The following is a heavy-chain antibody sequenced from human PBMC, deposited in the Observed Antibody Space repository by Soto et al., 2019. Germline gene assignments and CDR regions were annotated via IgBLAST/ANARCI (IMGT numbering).Heavy chain of an antibody. D-gene: IGHD6-25*01. CDR3: ARGLIQEIRRLQYENFDY. Sequence: SETLSLTCAVYGGSFSGYYWSWIRQPPGKGLEWIGEINRSGSTNYNPSLKSRVTISVDTSKNQFSLKLSSVTAADTAVYYCARGLIQEIRRLQYENFDYWGQGTLVTVSS. J-gene: IGHJ4*02. CDR2: INRSGST. CDR1: GGSFSGYY. V-gene: IGHV4-34*01.